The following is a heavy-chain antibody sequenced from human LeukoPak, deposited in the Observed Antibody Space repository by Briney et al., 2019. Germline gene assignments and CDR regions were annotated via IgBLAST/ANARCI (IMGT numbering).Heavy chain of an antibody. CDR3: ARGAGLVSKYYDFWSRIGYYFDY. V-gene: IGHV1-8*01. J-gene: IGHJ4*02. D-gene: IGHD3-3*01. CDR1: GYTFTSYD. Sequence: ASVKVSCKASGYTFTSYDINWVRQATGQGLEWMGWMNPKSGNTGYAQKFQGRVTMTRNTSISTAYMELSSLRSEDTAVYYCARGAGLVSKYYDFWSRIGYYFDYWGQGTLVTVSS. CDR2: MNPKSGNT.